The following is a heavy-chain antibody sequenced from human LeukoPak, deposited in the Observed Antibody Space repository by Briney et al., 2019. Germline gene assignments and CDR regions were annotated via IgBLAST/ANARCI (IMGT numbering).Heavy chain of an antibody. V-gene: IGHV3-21*01. CDR2: ISSSSSYI. CDR3: ARDIQQLAQPFDY. D-gene: IGHD6-13*01. J-gene: IGHJ4*02. Sequence: GGSLRLSCAASGFTFSSYSMNWVRQAPGKGLEWVSSISSSSSYIYYADSVKGRFTISRDNAKNSLYLQMNSLRAEDTAVYYCARDIQQLAQPFDYWGRGTLVTVSS. CDR1: GFTFSSYS.